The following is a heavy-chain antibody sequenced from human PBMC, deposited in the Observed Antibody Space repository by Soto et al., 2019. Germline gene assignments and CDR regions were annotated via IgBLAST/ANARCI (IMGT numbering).Heavy chain of an antibody. CDR2: IIPIFGTA. J-gene: IGHJ6*02. CDR3: ATVEMATITPNYYYYGMDV. V-gene: IGHV1-69*13. Sequence: SVKVSCKASGGTFSSYAISWVRQAPGQGLEWMGGIIPIFGTANYAQKFQGRVTITADESTSTAYMELSSLRSEDTAVYYCATVEMATITPNYYYYGMDVWGQGTTVTVSS. CDR1: GGTFSSYA. D-gene: IGHD5-12*01.